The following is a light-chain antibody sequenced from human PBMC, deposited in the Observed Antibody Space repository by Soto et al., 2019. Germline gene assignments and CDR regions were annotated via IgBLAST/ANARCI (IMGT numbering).Light chain of an antibody. CDR2: SAS. CDR3: QQCNSFPIT. V-gene: IGKV1-12*01. J-gene: IGKJ5*01. CDR1: QNIDNW. Sequence: DLQMTQSPSSVSASVGDRVTITCRASQNIDNWLAWYQHKPGKAPHLLIYSASTLQSGVPSRFRGGGSGTDFTLSISSLQPEDFATYYCQQCNSFPITFGQGTRLEI.